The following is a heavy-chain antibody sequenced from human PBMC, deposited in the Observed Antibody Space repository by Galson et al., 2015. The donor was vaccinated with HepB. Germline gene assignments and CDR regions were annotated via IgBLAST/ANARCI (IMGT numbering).Heavy chain of an antibody. V-gene: IGHV3-33*01. CDR1: GFTFSSYG. D-gene: IGHD3-16*02. J-gene: IGHJ4*02. CDR3: ARESPPFYDYVWGSYRSGCYFDY. CDR2: IWYDGSNK. Sequence: SLRLSCAASGFTFSSYGMHWVRQAPGKGLEWVAVIWYDGSNKYYADSVKGRFTISRDNSKNTLYLQMNSLRAGDTAVYYCARESPPFYDYVWGSYRSGCYFDYWGQGTLVTVSS.